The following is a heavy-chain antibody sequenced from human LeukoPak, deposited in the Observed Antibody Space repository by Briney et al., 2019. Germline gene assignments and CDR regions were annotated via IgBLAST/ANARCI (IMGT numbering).Heavy chain of an antibody. CDR1: GLTFSSYW. Sequence: GGSLRLSCAASGLTFSSYWMSWVRQAPGKGLEWVANIKQDGSEKYYVDSVKGRFTVSRDNAKNSLYLQMNSLRVEDTAMYYCAKVAASGISPTDYWGQGTLVTVSS. V-gene: IGHV3-7*01. CDR3: AKVAASGISPTDY. J-gene: IGHJ4*02. D-gene: IGHD6-13*01. CDR2: IKQDGSEK.